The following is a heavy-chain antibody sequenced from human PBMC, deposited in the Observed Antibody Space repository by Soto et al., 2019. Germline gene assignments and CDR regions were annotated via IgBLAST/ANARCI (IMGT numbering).Heavy chain of an antibody. CDR3: ARLLWSRGDWFDP. Sequence: SETRALTYTVSGGSISNYYCILSRQPPGKGLEWIGYIYYSGSTNYNPSLKSRVTISVDTSKNQFSLKLSSVTAADTAVYYCARLLWSRGDWFDPWGQGNLVTVT. J-gene: IGHJ5*02. CDR2: IYYSGST. CDR1: GGSISNYY. D-gene: IGHD3-10*01. V-gene: IGHV4-59*08.